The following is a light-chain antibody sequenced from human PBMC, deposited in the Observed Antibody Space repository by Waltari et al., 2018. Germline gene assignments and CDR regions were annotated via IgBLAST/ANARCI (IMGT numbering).Light chain of an antibody. J-gene: IGLJ2*01. CDR3: NSRDSSGNHLWV. Sequence: SSELTQDPAVSVALGQTVRITCQGDSLRSYYASWYQQKPGQAPELVIYGKNNRPSGIPDRFSGSSSGNTASLTITGAQAEDEADYYCNSRDSSGNHLWVFGGGTKLTVL. CDR2: GKN. V-gene: IGLV3-19*01. CDR1: SLRSYY.